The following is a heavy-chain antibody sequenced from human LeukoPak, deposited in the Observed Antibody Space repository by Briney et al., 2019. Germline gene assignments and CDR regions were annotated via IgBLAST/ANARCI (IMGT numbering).Heavy chain of an antibody. V-gene: IGHV3-21*01. CDR1: GFTFSSYS. CDR2: ISSSGSYI. D-gene: IGHD1-26*01. Sequence: PGGSLRLSCAASGFTFSSYSMNWVRQAPGKGLEWVSSISSSGSYINYADSVKGRFTISRDNAKNSLYLQMNSLRVEDTAVYYCARVKVGASDYWGQGTLVTVSS. CDR3: ARVKVGASDY. J-gene: IGHJ4*02.